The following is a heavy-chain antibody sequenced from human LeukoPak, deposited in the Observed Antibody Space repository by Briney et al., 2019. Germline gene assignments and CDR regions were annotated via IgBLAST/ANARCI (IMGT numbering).Heavy chain of an antibody. CDR3: AREYCTNGVCYFDY. V-gene: IGHV3-33*01. Sequence: GGSLRLSCAASGFTFSSYDMHWVRQAPGKGLEWVAVIWYDGSNKYYADSVKGRFTISRDNSKNTLYLQMNSLRAEDTAVYYCAREYCTNGVCYFDYWGQGTLVTVSS. J-gene: IGHJ4*02. CDR2: IWYDGSNK. D-gene: IGHD2-8*01. CDR1: GFTFSSYD.